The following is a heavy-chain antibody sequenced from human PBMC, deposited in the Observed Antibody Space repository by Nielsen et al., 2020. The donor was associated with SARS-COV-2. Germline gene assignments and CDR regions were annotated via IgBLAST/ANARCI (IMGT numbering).Heavy chain of an antibody. J-gene: IGHJ5*02. Sequence: SVKVSCKASGGTFSSYAISWVRQAPGQGLEWMGGIIPIFGTANYAQKFQGRVTITADKSTSTAYMELSSLRSEDTAVYYCARGQDDYGDYWFDPWGQGTLVTVSS. CDR1: GGTFSSYA. CDR2: IIPIFGTA. CDR3: ARGQDDYGDYWFDP. V-gene: IGHV1-69*06. D-gene: IGHD4-17*01.